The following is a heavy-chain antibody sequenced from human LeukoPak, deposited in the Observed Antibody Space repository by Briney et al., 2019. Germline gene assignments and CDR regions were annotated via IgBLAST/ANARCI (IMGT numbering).Heavy chain of an antibody. CDR2: SYYGGST. Sequence: SETLSLTCTVSGGSIMSFYWSWIRQPPGKGLEWIGYSYYGGSTNYNPSLQSRVPISVDTSKDQFSLKMSSVTGADTAVYYCARGMGIAPKFEPWGLGTLVTVSS. D-gene: IGHD6-13*01. J-gene: IGHJ5*02. CDR3: ARGMGIAPKFEP. V-gene: IGHV4-59*08. CDR1: GGSIMSFY.